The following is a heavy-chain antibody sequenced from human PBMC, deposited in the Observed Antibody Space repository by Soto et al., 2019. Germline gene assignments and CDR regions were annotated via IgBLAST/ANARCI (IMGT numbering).Heavy chain of an antibody. D-gene: IGHD6-19*01. Sequence: QVQLVQSGAEVKKPGASVKVSCKASGYTFSGYYIHWVRQAPGQGLEWMALINPNSGDTKYAQKFQGRVTLTRDTSINTVYMEVTSLRFDDTAVYYCATGRIVVAGSSAYYGMDVWGQGTTVTVS. J-gene: IGHJ6*02. CDR1: GYTFSGYY. V-gene: IGHV1-2*02. CDR2: INPNSGDT. CDR3: ATGRIVVAGSSAYYGMDV.